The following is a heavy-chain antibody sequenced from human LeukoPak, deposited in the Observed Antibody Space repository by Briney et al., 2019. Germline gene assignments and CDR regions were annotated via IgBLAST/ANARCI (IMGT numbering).Heavy chain of an antibody. V-gene: IGHV1-3*04. CDR1: GYTFTSYA. D-gene: IGHD6-13*01. CDR3: ARPYSSSWYAPLDY. Sequence: SVTVSCQASGYTFTSYARHWVRQAPGQRGEWMGWINTGNGNTKYSQKFQGRVTITRDKSASTAYMELSSLRSEDTAVYYCARPYSSSWYAPLDYWGQGTLVTVSS. J-gene: IGHJ4*02. CDR2: INTGNGNT.